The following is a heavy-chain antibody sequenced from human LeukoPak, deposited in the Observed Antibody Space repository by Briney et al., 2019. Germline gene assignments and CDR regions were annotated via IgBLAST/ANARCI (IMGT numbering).Heavy chain of an antibody. D-gene: IGHD3-22*01. CDR3: ASAINYDSSGYYPGGIDY. V-gene: IGHV4-61*02. J-gene: IGHJ4*02. CDR2: IYTSGST. CDR1: GGSISSGSYY. Sequence: SETLSLTCTVSGGSISSGSYYWSWIRQPAGKGLEWIGRIYTSGSTNYNPSLKSRVTISVDTSKNQFSLKLSSVTAADTAVYYCASAINYDSSGYYPGGIDYWGQGTLVTVSS.